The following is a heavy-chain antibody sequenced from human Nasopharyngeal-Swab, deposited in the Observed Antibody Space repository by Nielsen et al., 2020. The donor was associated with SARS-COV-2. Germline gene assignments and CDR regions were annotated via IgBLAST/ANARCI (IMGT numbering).Heavy chain of an antibody. V-gene: IGHV1-24*01. CDR1: GYTLTELS. CDR2: FDPEDGET. D-gene: IGHD3-10*01. J-gene: IGHJ6*02. CDR3: ATGFAITMVRGVRYYYYGMDV. Sequence: ASVKVSCKVSGYTLTELSMHWVRQAPGKGLEWMGGFDPEDGETIYAQKFQGRVTMTEDTSTDTAYMELSSLRSEDTAVYYCATGFAITMVRGVRYYYYGMDVWGQGTTVTVSS.